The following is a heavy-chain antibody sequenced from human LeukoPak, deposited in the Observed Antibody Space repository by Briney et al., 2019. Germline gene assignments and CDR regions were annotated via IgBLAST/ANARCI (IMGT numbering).Heavy chain of an antibody. CDR2: IIPTLDTP. Sequence: GSSVKVSCKASGGSFSNYAISWVRQAPGQGLDWMGGIIPTLDTPNYAQNFQGRVTITTDESTSTVYMELSSLRSEDTAVYYCARENIVSDHDFWGNYERIVYFDFWGQGTLVTVSS. J-gene: IGHJ4*02. CDR1: GGSFSNYA. CDR3: ARENIVSDHDFWGNYERIVYFDF. V-gene: IGHV1-69*05. D-gene: IGHD3-3*01.